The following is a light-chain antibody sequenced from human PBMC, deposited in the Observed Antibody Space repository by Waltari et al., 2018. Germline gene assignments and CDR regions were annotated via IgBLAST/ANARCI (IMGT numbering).Light chain of an antibody. CDR3: QAWDSDTYYV. J-gene: IGLJ1*01. CDR1: KLGDKY. V-gene: IGLV3-1*01. Sequence: SYELTQPPSVSVSPGQTASITCSGDKLGDKYACWYQQKAGQSPVLAIYQDTKRPSGILERFSGSNSGNTATLTISGTQALDEADYYCQAWDSDTYYVFGTGTKVTVL. CDR2: QDT.